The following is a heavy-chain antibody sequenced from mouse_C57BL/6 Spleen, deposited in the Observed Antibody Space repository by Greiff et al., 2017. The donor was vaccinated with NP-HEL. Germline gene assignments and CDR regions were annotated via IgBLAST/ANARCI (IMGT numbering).Heavy chain of an antibody. J-gene: IGHJ2*01. CDR2: ISDGGSYT. CDR1: GFTFSSYA. D-gene: IGHD2-2*01. V-gene: IGHV5-4*01. Sequence: EVQGVESGGGLVKPGGSLKLSCAASGFTFSSYAMSWVRQTPEKRLEWVATISDGGSYTYYPDNVKGRFTISRDNAKTNLYLQMSHLKSEDTAMYYCARAIYYGYSDYFDYWGQGTTLTGSS. CDR3: ARAIYYGYSDYFDY.